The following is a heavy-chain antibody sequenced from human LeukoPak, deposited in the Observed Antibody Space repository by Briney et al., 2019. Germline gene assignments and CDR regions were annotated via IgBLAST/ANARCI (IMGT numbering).Heavy chain of an antibody. D-gene: IGHD2-15*01. CDR1: GFILSDYN. V-gene: IGHV3-30*04. CDR2: ISYDGSNK. CDR3: ARDQTGFCSGSSCLGSTFDY. Sequence: GRSLRLSCAASGFILSDYNMHWVRQAPGKGLEWVAVISYDGSNKYYEDSVKGRFTISRDNSKNTLYLQMNSLRAEDTAVYYCARDQTGFCSGSSCLGSTFDYWGQGTLVTVSS. J-gene: IGHJ4*02.